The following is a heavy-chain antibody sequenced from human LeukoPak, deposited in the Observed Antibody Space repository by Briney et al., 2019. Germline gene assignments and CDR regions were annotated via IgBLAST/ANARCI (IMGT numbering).Heavy chain of an antibody. Sequence: PGGSLRLSCAASGFTFSNAWMSWVRQAPGKGLEWVGRIKSKTDGGTTDYAAPVKGRFTISRDDSNNPLYLQMNSLKTEDTAVYYCTTGYGDYEFDYWGQGTLVTVSS. V-gene: IGHV3-15*01. J-gene: IGHJ4*02. D-gene: IGHD4-17*01. CDR2: IKSKTDGGTT. CDR1: GFTFSNAW. CDR3: TTGYGDYEFDY.